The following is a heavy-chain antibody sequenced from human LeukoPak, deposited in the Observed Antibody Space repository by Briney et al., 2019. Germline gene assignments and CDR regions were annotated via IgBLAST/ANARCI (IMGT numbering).Heavy chain of an antibody. D-gene: IGHD6-19*01. CDR2: ISSSGSTK. V-gene: IGHV3-11*04. Sequence: GGSLRLSCAASGFTFSDYYMSWIRQAPGKGLEYVSLISSSGSTKYYADSVKGRFTISRDNAKNSLYLLMNSLRAEDTAVYYCARFRGGSSGWYTNDYWGQGTLVTVSS. CDR3: ARFRGGSSGWYTNDY. J-gene: IGHJ4*02. CDR1: GFTFSDYY.